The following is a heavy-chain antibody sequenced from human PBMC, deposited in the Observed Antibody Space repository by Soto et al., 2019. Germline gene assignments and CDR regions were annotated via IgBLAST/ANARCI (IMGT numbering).Heavy chain of an antibody. CDR1: CYTFTTYG. CDR3: ARGYSYVDAFDI. J-gene: IGHJ3*02. D-gene: IGHD5-18*01. CDR2: INPNSGGT. Sequence: ASVKVCCKACCYTFTTYGISLVRHAPGQGLEWMGWINPNSGGTNYAQKFQGWVTMTRDTSISTAYMELSRLRSDDTAVYYCARGYSYVDAFDIWGQGTMVTVSS. V-gene: IGHV1-2*04.